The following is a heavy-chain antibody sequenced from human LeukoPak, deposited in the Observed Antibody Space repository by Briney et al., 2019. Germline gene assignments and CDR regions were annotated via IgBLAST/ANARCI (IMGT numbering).Heavy chain of an antibody. D-gene: IGHD3-3*01. CDR2: ISYDGSNK. CDR3: ASGRITIFGVVIKGYYYGTDV. Sequence: GGSLRLSCAASGFTFSSYAMHWVRQAPGKGLEWVAVISYDGSNKYYADSVKGRFTISRDNSKNTLYLQMNSLRAEDTAVYYCASGRITIFGVVIKGYYYGTDVWGQGTTVTVSS. V-gene: IGHV3-30-3*01. CDR1: GFTFSSYA. J-gene: IGHJ6*02.